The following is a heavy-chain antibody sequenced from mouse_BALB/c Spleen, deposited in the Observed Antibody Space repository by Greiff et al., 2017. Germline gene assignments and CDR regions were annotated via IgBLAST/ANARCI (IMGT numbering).Heavy chain of an antibody. Sequence: VKLVESGPGLVQPSQSLSITCTVSGFSLTSYGVHWVRQSPGKGLEWLGVIWSGGSTDYNAAFISRLSISKDNSKSQVFFKMNSLQANDTAIYYCARKDPYYGGYFDVWGAGTTVTVSS. CDR3: ARKDPYYGGYFDV. CDR1: GFSLTSYG. V-gene: IGHV2-2*02. CDR2: IWSGGST. D-gene: IGHD1-1*01. J-gene: IGHJ1*01.